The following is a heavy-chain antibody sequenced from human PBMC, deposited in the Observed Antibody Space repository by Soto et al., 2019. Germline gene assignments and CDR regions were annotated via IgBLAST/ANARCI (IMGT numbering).Heavy chain of an antibody. CDR2: INHSGST. V-gene: IGHV4-34*01. CDR1: GWAFCDFY. CDR3: AREVPSRYFDL. J-gene: IGHJ2*01. Sequence: PSDPLSHIFYFSGWAFCDFYWSWLRQPPRQGLEWIGEINHSGSTNYNPSLKSRVTISVDTSKNQFSLKLNSVTAADTAVYYCAREVPSRYFDLWGRGTPLTVSS. D-gene: IGHD3-10*01.